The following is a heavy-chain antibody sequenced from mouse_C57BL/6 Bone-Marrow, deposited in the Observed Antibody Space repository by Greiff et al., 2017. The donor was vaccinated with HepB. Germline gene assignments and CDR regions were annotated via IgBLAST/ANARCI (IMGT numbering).Heavy chain of an antibody. CDR1: GYTFTSYW. V-gene: IGHV1-55*01. D-gene: IGHD2-1*01. Sequence: VKLQQPGAELVKPGASVKMSCKASGYTFTSYWITWVKQRPGQGLEWIGDIYPGSGSTNYNEKFKSKATLTVDTSSSTAYMQLSSLTSEDSAVYYCARSHYGNYVFWFAYWGQGTLVTVSA. CDR3: ARSHYGNYVFWFAY. J-gene: IGHJ3*01. CDR2: IYPGSGST.